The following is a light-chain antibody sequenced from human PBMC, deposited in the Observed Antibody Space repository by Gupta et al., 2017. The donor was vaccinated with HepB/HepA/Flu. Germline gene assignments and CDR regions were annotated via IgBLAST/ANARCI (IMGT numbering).Light chain of an antibody. V-gene: IGKV2-28*01. Sequence: TVMTQPPLSLPVPHGEPASISCRSSQSLLYSNGYNYLDWYLQKPGQSPQLLIYLGSNRASGVPDRFSGSGSGTDFTLKISRVEADDVGVYYCMQTLQTPWTFGQGTKVEIK. CDR1: QSLLYSNGYNY. CDR2: LGS. J-gene: IGKJ1*01. CDR3: MQTLQTPWT.